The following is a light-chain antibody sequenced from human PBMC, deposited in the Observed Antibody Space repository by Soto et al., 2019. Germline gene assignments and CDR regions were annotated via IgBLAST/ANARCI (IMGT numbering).Light chain of an antibody. CDR2: TAS. CDR1: HDIGSW. J-gene: IGKJ5*01. CDR3: QQFKSYPIT. Sequence: DIQVTQSPSSVSASVGDRVTITCRAGHDIGSWLTWYQHKPGKAPKLLISTASSLQSGVPSTFSGSGSGTEFTLTISSLQPEDFGTYYCQQFKSYPITFGQGTRLEIK. V-gene: IGKV1D-12*01.